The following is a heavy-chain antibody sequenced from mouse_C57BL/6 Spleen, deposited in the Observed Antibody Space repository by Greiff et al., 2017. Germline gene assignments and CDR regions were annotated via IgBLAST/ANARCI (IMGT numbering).Heavy chain of an antibody. CDR3: ARLRVFDY. V-gene: IGHV5-4*03. D-gene: IGHD2-12*01. CDR1: GFTFSSYA. J-gene: IGHJ2*01. Sequence: DVMLVESGGGLVKPGGSLKLSCAASGFTFSSYAMSWVRQTPEKRLEWVATISDGGSYTYYPDNVKGRFTISRDNAKNNLYLQMSHLKSEDTAMYYCARLRVFDYWGQGTTLTVSS. CDR2: ISDGGSYT.